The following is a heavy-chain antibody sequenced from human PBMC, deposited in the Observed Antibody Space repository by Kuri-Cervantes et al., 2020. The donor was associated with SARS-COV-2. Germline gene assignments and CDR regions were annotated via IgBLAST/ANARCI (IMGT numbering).Heavy chain of an antibody. J-gene: IGHJ4*02. CDR1: GESISSTY. V-gene: IGHV4-59*01. CDR3: ARGGWSLDC. Sequence: LRLPCDVTGESISSTYWSWIRKPPGRVLEWIGFVHHSGTTSYSPSLKSRVTMSVDASKNHFSLKLSSVTTADTAVYYSARGGWSLDCWGQGTLVTVSS. CDR2: VHHSGTT. D-gene: IGHD6-19*01.